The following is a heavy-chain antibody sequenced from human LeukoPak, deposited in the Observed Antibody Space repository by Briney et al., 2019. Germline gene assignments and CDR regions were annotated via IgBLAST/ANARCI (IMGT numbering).Heavy chain of an antibody. J-gene: IGHJ4*02. CDR1: GYTLTELS. D-gene: IGHD3-16*01. Sequence: GASVKVSCKVPGYTLTELSMHWVRQAPGKGLEWMGGFDPEDGETIYAQRFQGRVTMTKDTSTDTAYMELSSLRSEDTAVYYCATTGRVTTVEYYFDYWGQGTLVTVSS. CDR3: ATTGRVTTVEYYFDY. CDR2: FDPEDGET. V-gene: IGHV1-24*01.